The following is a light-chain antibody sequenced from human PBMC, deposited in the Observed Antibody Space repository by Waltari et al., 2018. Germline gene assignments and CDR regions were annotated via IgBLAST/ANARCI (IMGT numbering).Light chain of an antibody. Sequence: QSALTQPRSVSGSPGQAVTISCTGSSSDIGGYNYLSWYQQHPGKAPKLMIYDVSERPSGVPDRCSGTKSGNTAFLTISGLQADDEADYFCSSYAGYNTLVFGGGTKLTVL. CDR1: SSDIGGYNY. CDR3: SSYAGYNTLV. V-gene: IGLV2-11*01. CDR2: DVS. J-gene: IGLJ3*02.